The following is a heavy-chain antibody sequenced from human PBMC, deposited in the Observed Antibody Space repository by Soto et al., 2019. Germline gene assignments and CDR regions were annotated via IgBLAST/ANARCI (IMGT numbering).Heavy chain of an antibody. CDR2: IIPLDGTT. CDR1: GGTFSSFG. D-gene: IGHD2-8*02. CDR3: ARSFTKSRRGGVAFDY. Sequence: QVQLVQSGAEVKKPGSSVKVYCTTSGGTFSSFGINWVRQAPGQGLEWMGGIIPLDGTTNDAEKFQGRVTLTADASTSTAYMDLSSLRSEATAVYYCARSFTKSRRGGVAFDYWGQGTLLTVSS. J-gene: IGHJ4*02. V-gene: IGHV1-69*01.